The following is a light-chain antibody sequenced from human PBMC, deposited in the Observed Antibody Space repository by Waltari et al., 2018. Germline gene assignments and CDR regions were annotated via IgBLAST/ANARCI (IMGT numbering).Light chain of an antibody. J-gene: IGLJ3*02. V-gene: IGLV5-45*02. CDR1: SDVNVAPSW. CDR2: YKSDSDT. Sequence: QAVLTQPSSLSAPPGASASLTCTLRSDVNVAPSWLYWYQQKPGSPPQFLLRYKSDSDTQQGSGVPSRFSGSKDASANAGILLISGLQSEDEADYYCMIGRSSAWVFGGGTKLTVL. CDR3: MIGRSSAWV.